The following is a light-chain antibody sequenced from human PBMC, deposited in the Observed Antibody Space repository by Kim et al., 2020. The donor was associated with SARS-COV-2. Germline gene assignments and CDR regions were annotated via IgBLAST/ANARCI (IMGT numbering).Light chain of an antibody. J-gene: IGKJ2*01. V-gene: IGKV3-15*01. CDR1: QSISSN. Sequence: EVVMTQSPATLSVSPGERATLSCRASQSISSNLAWYQHKPGQAPRLLIFGVSTRATGIPTRFSGSGSETEFTLTISSLQSEDFAVYYCQQYNNWPLYTFGQGTKLEI. CDR3: QQYNNWPLYT. CDR2: GVS.